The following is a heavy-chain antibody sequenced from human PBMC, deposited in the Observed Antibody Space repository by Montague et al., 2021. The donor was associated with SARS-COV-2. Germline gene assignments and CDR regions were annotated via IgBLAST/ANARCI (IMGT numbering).Heavy chain of an antibody. V-gene: IGHV4-34*01. J-gene: IGHJ4*02. Sequence: SETLSLTCAVYGGSLSGYYWNWIRQPPGKGLEWIGEINHSGSTNYNPSLKSRVTISVDTSNNQFSLKLTSVTAADTAVYYCARGQTNNIGMLATRLDYWGQGTLVTVSS. CDR1: GGSLSGYY. CDR2: INHSGST. CDR3: ARGQTNNIGMLATRLDY. D-gene: IGHD5-12*01.